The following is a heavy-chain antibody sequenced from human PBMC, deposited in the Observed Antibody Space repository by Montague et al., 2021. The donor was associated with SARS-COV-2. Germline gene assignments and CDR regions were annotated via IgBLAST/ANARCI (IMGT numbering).Heavy chain of an antibody. Sequence: SLRLSCAASGFTFSTYWMNWVRQAPGKGLEWVANVNEDGGEGYFVDSVKGRFTISRDNAKNSLFLQMNSLRAEDTAVYYCAREFDCWGQGTLVTVSS. CDR2: VNEDGGEG. J-gene: IGHJ4*02. CDR1: GFTFSTYW. CDR3: AREFDC. V-gene: IGHV3-7*01.